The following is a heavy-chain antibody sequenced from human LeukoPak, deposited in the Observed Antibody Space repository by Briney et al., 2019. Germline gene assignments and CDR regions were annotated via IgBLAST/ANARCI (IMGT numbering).Heavy chain of an antibody. CDR2: IWDDGSNK. CDR3: ARDGGRLSWFDP. V-gene: IGHV3-33*01. J-gene: IGHJ5*02. CDR1: GFTFSSYG. D-gene: IGHD3-16*01. Sequence: PGRSLRLSCAASGFTFSSYGMHWVRQAPGKGLEWVAVIWDDGSNKYYADSVKGRFTISRDNSKNTLYLQMNSLRAEDTAVYYCARDGGRLSWFDPWGQGTLVTVSS.